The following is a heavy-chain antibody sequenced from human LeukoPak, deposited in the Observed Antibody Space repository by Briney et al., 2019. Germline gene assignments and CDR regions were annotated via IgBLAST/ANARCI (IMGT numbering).Heavy chain of an antibody. Sequence: PGGSLRLSCAASGFTVSSNYMSWVRQAPGKGLEWVSVIYSGASTYYADSVKGRFTISRDNSKNTLYLQMNCLRAEDTAVYYCASYGSGSRFDYWGQGTLVTVSS. CDR2: IYSGAST. V-gene: IGHV3-53*01. D-gene: IGHD3-10*01. CDR3: ASYGSGSRFDY. CDR1: GFTVSSNY. J-gene: IGHJ4*02.